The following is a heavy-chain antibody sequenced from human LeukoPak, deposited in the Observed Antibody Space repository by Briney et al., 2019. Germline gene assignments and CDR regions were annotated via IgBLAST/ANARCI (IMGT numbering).Heavy chain of an antibody. CDR2: IYYTGST. D-gene: IGHD3-3*01. V-gene: IGHV4-59*01. CDR1: GVSISSYY. J-gene: IGHJ3*02. Sequence: PSETLSLTCTVSGVSISSYYWSWLRQPPGKGLEWIGYIYYTGSTNYNPSLKSRVTISVDTSKNQFSLKLSSVTAADTAVYYCARVGPRIGVIYDAFDIWGQGTMVTVSS. CDR3: ARVGPRIGVIYDAFDI.